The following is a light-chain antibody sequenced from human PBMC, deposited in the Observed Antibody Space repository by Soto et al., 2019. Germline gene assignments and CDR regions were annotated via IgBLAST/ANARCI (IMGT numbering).Light chain of an antibody. V-gene: IGKV1-9*01. CDR2: GAS. J-gene: IGKJ4*01. Sequence: DIQLTQSPSFLSASVGDRVTITCRASQAISNNLAWHQHNPGKPPKLLIYGASTLQSGVPSRFSGSGSGTEFTLTISSLQPEDFATYYCQQLNNYPRALTFGGGTKVEIE. CDR1: QAISNN. CDR3: QQLNNYPRALT.